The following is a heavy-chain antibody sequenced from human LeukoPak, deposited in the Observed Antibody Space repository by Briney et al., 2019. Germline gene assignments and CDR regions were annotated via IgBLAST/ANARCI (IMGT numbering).Heavy chain of an antibody. CDR2: IYHSGGP. Sequence: SETLSLTCSVHGGSISSTYWSWIRQPPGKGLEWIGNIYHSGGPNYNPSLNGRVTISIDTSKNQFSLKLTSVTAADTAVYFCARRGRSSSWYGDAFDIWGQGTVVTVSS. CDR3: ARRGRSSSWYGDAFDI. D-gene: IGHD6-13*01. CDR1: GGSISSTY. V-gene: IGHV4-59*08. J-gene: IGHJ3*02.